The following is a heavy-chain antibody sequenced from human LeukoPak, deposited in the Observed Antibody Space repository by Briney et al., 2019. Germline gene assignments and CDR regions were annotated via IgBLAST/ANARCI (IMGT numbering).Heavy chain of an antibody. CDR2: ISGGGGHT. D-gene: IGHD3-16*02. CDR3: VTDSYRSLPYDFDY. J-gene: IGHJ4*02. CDR1: GFTFSSYG. Sequence: GGSLRLSCAASGFTFSSYGMTWVRQAPEEGLEWVSAISGGGGHTYYADSVKGRFTISRDNSKNILYLQMNSLRAEDTAVYYCVTDSYRSLPYDFDYWGQGTLVTVSS. V-gene: IGHV3-23*01.